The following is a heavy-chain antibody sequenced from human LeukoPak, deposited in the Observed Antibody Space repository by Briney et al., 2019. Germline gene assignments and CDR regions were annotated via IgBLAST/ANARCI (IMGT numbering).Heavy chain of an antibody. CDR1: GFTFSSYG. Sequence: GGSLRLSCVASGFTFSSYGMHWVRQAPGKGLEWVAVISYDGSNKYYADSVKGRFTISRDNSKNTLYLQMNSLRAEDTAVYYCAKDGATVTTYAGLLDGMDVWGQGTTVTVSS. CDR3: AKDGATVTTYAGLLDGMDV. J-gene: IGHJ6*02. CDR2: ISYDGSNK. V-gene: IGHV3-30*18. D-gene: IGHD4-17*01.